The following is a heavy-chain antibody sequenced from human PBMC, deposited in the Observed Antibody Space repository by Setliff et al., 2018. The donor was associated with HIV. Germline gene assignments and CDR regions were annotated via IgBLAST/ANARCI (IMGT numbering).Heavy chain of an antibody. D-gene: IGHD5-12*01. CDR2: INPTGGST. V-gene: IGHV1-46*01. CDR1: GYSFTNHY. Sequence: ASVKVSCKPSGYSFTNHYMHWVRQAPGQGLEWMGVINPTGGSTRNTQKFQGRVAMTRDAHTSTVYMELSSLRSEDTAVYYCASAGAWQRNALDIWGQGTMVTVSS. CDR3: ASAGAWQRNALDI. J-gene: IGHJ3*02.